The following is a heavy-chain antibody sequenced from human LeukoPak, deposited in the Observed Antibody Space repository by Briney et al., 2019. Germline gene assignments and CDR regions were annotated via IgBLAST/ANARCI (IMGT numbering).Heavy chain of an antibody. CDR3: AKANSESYGYNWFDP. D-gene: IGHD1-26*01. Sequence: GGSLRLSCAASGLTFSLYAMTWVRQAPGKGLEWVSTVSGSGGSTYYADSVKGRFTVSRDNSKNTLYLQMNSLRAEDTAAYYCAKANSESYGYNWFDPWGQGTLVT. J-gene: IGHJ5*02. V-gene: IGHV3-23*01. CDR2: VSGSGGST. CDR1: GLTFSLYA.